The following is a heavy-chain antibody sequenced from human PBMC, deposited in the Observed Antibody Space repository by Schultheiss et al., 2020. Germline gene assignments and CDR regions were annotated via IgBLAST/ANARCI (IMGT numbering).Heavy chain of an antibody. J-gene: IGHJ5*02. CDR2: IYHSGST. CDR3: AREVNGGRDYYGDYTVWFDP. Sequence: SETLSLTCTVSGGSISSGGYYWSWIRQHPGKGLEWIGYIYHSGSTYYNPSLKSRVTISVDRSKNQFSLKLSSVTAADTAVYYCAREVNGGRDYYGDYTVWFDPWGQGTLVTVYS. D-gene: IGHD4-17*01. V-gene: IGHV4-30-2*01. CDR1: GGSISSGGYY.